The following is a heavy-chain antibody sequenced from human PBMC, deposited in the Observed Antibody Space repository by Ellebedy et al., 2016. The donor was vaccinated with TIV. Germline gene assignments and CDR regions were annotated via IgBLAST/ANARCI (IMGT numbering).Heavy chain of an antibody. CDR3: ARDANDYGIDAFDI. CDR2: IYYSGRT. V-gene: IGHV4-31*03. D-gene: IGHD4-17*01. CDR1: GASIDSGGYY. J-gene: IGHJ3*02. Sequence: SETLSLTCRVSGASIDSGGYYWNWIRHHPGKGLEWIGYIYYSGRTEYNPSLKNRVSMSVDPSKTQFSLRLTSVTAADTAVYFCARDANDYGIDAFDIWGHGTMVTVSA.